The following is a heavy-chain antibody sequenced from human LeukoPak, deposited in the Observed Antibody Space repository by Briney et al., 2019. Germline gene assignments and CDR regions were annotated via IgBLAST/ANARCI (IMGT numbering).Heavy chain of an antibody. V-gene: IGHV3-21*01. CDR3: ARDQGLSRGYSYGYIVY. Sequence: GGSLRLSCAASGFTFSSYSMNWVRQAPGKGLEWVSSISSSSSYIYYADSVKGRFTISRDNAKNSLYLQMNSLRAEDTAVYYCARDQGLSRGYSYGYIVYWGQGTLVTVSS. CDR2: ISSSSSYI. CDR1: GFTFSSYS. J-gene: IGHJ4*02. D-gene: IGHD5-18*01.